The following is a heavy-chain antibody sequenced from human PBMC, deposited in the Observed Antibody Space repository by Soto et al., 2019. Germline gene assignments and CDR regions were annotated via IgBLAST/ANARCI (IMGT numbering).Heavy chain of an antibody. CDR2: IYYSGST. CDR3: ARSHRIAVAGKV. J-gene: IGHJ4*02. V-gene: IGHV4-39*01. D-gene: IGHD6-19*01. Sequence: PSETLSLTCTVSGGSISSSSYYWGWIRQPPGKGLEWIGSIYYSGSTYYNPSLKSRVTISVDTSKNQFSLKLSSVTAADTAVYYCARSHRIAVAGKVWGQGTLVTVSS. CDR1: GGSISSSSYY.